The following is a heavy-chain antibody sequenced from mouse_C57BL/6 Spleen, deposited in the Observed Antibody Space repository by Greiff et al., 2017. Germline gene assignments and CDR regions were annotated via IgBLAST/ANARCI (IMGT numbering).Heavy chain of an antibody. CDR3: ALYDSNAMDY. Sequence: VQLKESVAELVRPGASVKLSCTASGFTIKNTYMHWVKQRPEQGLEWIGSIDPANGNTKYAPKFQGTATITADTSSNTAYLQLSSLTSEDTAIYYCALYDSNAMDYWGQGTSVTVSS. CDR1: GFTIKNTY. D-gene: IGHD1-1*01. V-gene: IGHV14-3*01. CDR2: IDPANGNT. J-gene: IGHJ4*01.